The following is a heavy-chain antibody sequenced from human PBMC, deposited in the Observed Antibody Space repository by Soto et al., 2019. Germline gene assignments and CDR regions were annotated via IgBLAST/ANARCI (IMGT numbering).Heavy chain of an antibody. D-gene: IGHD2-15*01. CDR2: IKSKTDGGTT. J-gene: IGHJ4*02. V-gene: IGHV3-15*07. Sequence: GGSLRLSCAASGFTFSNAWMNWVRQAPGKGLEWVGRIKSKTDGGTTDYAAPVKGRFTISRDDSKNTLYLKMNSLKTEDTAVYYFTTDAPAAIRGYCSGGSCSSAGYWGQGTLVTVSS. CDR3: TTDAPAAIRGYCSGGSCSSAGY. CDR1: GFTFSNAW.